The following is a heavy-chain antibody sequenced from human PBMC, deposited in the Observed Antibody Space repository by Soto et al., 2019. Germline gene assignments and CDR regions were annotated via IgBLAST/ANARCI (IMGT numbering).Heavy chain of an antibody. Sequence: GEPLKISCKGSGYSYSTYWIAWVRQKPGKGLEFMGIIYPGDSDTRYSPSFQGQVTISADKTITTAYLQWSSLKASDTAMYYCARPIDYASSSTGFDYWGQGTLVTVSS. CDR3: ARPIDYASSSTGFDY. D-gene: IGHD6-6*01. V-gene: IGHV5-51*01. CDR2: IYPGDSDT. CDR1: GYSYSTYW. J-gene: IGHJ4*02.